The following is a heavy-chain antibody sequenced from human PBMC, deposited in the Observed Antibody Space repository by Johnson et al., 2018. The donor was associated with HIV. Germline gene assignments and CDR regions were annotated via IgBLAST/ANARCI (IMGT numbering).Heavy chain of an antibody. V-gene: IGHV3-7*01. D-gene: IGHD3-22*01. Sequence: VQLVESGGGLVQPGGSLRLSCAASGFTFSASWMNWVRQAPGKGLEWVANINQDGSQKNYVDSVKGRFTISRDNAKNSLFLQMKTLRAEDTAVYYCARDVSYRYDSDGWADAFDIWGQGTMVTVSS. CDR1: GFTFSASW. CDR3: ARDVSYRYDSDGWADAFDI. J-gene: IGHJ3*02. CDR2: INQDGSQK.